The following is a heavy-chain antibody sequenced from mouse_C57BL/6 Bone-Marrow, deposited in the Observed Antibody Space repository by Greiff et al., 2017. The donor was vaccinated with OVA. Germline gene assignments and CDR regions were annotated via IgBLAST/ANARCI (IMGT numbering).Heavy chain of an antibody. J-gene: IGHJ3*01. D-gene: IGHD1-1*01. CDR1: GFNIKDYY. V-gene: IGHV14-4*01. CDR3: TTLYYYGSSWFAY. Sequence: EVQLQQSGAELVRPGASVKLSCTASGFNIKDYYMHWVKQRPEQGLEWIGWIDPENGDTEYASKFQGKATITADTSSNTAYLQLSSLTSEDTAVYYCTTLYYYGSSWFAYWGQGTLVTVSA. CDR2: IDPENGDT.